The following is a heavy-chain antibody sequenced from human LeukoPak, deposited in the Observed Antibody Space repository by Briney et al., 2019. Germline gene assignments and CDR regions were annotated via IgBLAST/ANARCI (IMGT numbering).Heavy chain of an antibody. D-gene: IGHD3-9*01. V-gene: IGHV3-43D*03. CDR3: AKGLTYYDILTGSD. CDR1: GFTFDDYA. J-gene: IGHJ4*02. CDR2: IGWDGGST. Sequence: PGRSLRPSCAASGFTFDDYAMHCVRQAPGKGLEWVSLIGWDGGSTYYAVSVKGRFTISRDNRKNSLYMQLSSLRAEDSALYYCAKGLTYYDILTGSDWGQGTLVTVSS.